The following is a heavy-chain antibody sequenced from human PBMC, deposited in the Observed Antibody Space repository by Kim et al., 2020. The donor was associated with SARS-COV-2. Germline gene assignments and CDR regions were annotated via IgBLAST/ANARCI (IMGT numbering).Heavy chain of an antibody. CDR2: ISWNSGSI. CDR1: GFTFGDYA. CDR3: AKDIRIAARPGYYYGMDV. V-gene: IGHV3-9*01. D-gene: IGHD6-6*01. Sequence: GGSLRLSCAASGFTFGDYAMHWVRQAPGKGLEWVSGISWNSGSIGYADSVKGRFTISRDNAKNSLYLQMNSLRAEDTALYYCAKDIRIAARPGYYYGMDVWGQGTTVTVSS. J-gene: IGHJ6*02.